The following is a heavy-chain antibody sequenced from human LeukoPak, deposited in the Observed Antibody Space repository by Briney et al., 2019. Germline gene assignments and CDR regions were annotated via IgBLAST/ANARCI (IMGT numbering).Heavy chain of an antibody. V-gene: IGHV3-7*01. J-gene: IGHJ6*02. Sequence: GGSLRLSCAASGFTFGTYWMSWVRQAPGKGLEWVANINQDGSQKNYVDSVKGRFTISRDNAKNSLSLQMNSLRAEDTAMYCCGRDMDVWGQGTTVIVSS. CDR2: INQDGSQK. CDR3: GRDMDV. CDR1: GFTFGTYW.